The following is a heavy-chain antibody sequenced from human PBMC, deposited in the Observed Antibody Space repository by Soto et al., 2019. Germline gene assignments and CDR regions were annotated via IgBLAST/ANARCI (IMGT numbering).Heavy chain of an antibody. D-gene: IGHD5-12*01. CDR2: IWYDGSNK. V-gene: IGHV3-33*01. J-gene: IGHJ4*02. CDR1: GFTFSSYG. Sequence: QVQLVESGGGVVQPGRSLRLSCAASGFTFSSYGMHWVRQAPGKGLEWVAVIWYDGSNKYYADSVKGRFTISRDNSKNTLYLQVNSLRAEDTAVYYCASEVGYRGFDYWGQGTLVTVSS. CDR3: ASEVGYRGFDY.